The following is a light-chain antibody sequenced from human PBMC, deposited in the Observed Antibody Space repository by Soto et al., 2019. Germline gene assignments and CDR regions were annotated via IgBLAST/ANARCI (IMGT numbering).Light chain of an antibody. CDR3: QQYHTDWT. CDR1: EIIDNW. V-gene: IGKV1-5*01. CDR2: SAS. J-gene: IGKJ1*01. Sequence: DIQMTQSPSALSASVGDTVTITCRASEIIDNWLAWYQQKPGKAPKLLIFSASTLVRRVPSRFSGRGSGTEFTLTISSLQADDYATFYCQQYHTDWTFGHGTKVDIK.